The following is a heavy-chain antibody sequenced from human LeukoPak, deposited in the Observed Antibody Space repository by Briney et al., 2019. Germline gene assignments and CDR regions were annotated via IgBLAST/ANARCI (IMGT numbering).Heavy chain of an antibody. CDR3: AREGDDYYDSSGYYLN. D-gene: IGHD3-22*01. CDR2: ISAYNGNT. CDR1: GYTFTNYG. Sequence: ASVKVSCKASGYTFTNYGISWVRQAPGQGLEWMGWISAYNGNTNYAQKLQGRVTMTTDKPTSTAYMELRSLRSDDTAVYYCAREGDDYYDSSGYYLNWGQGTLVTVSS. V-gene: IGHV1-18*01. J-gene: IGHJ4*02.